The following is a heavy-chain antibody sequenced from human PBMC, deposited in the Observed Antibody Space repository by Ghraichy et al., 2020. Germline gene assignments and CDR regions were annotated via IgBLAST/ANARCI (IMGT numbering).Heavy chain of an antibody. J-gene: IGHJ6*03. D-gene: IGHD6-6*01. V-gene: IGHV1-69*13. Sequence: SVKVSCKASGGTFSSYAISWVRQAPGQGLEWMGGIIPIFGTANYAQKFQGRVTITADESTSTAYMELSSLRSEDTAVYYCARGGSSQIYYYYYYMDVWGKGTTVTVSS. CDR1: GGTFSSYA. CDR2: IIPIFGTA. CDR3: ARGGSSQIYYYYYYMDV.